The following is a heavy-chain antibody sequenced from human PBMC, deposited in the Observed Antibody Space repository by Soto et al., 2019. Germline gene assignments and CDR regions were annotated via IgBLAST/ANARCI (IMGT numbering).Heavy chain of an antibody. Sequence: QITLKESGPTLVNPTQTLTLTCTFSGFSLSTSGVGVGWIRQPPGKALEWLGIIYWDDDKRYRPSLKSRLTITKDTSKTKLVLTMSNMDPADTATYYCAHLPWKQLWPRAPFVYWGQGTPVTVSS. CDR3: AHLPWKQLWPRAPFVY. V-gene: IGHV2-5*02. J-gene: IGHJ4*02. CDR2: IYWDDDK. CDR1: GFSLSTSGVG. D-gene: IGHD5-18*01.